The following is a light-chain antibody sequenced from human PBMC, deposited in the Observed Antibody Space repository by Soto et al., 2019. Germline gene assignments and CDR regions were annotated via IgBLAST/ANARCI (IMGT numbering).Light chain of an antibody. CDR2: RDD. V-gene: IGLV1-47*01. CDR3: AAWDDSLSALV. J-gene: IGLJ3*02. Sequence: QSALTQPPSASATPGPRVTISCSGSSSHIGRNYVYWYQQLAETAPKLLIHRDDQRPSGVPDRFSGSKSGTSASLAISGLRSEDEADYSCAAWDDSLSALVFGGGTKLTVL. CDR1: SSHIGRNY.